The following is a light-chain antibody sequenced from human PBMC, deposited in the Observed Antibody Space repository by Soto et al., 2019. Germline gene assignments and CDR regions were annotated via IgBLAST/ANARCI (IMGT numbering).Light chain of an antibody. J-gene: IGKJ1*01. V-gene: IGKV3-20*01. CDR2: GAS. CDR3: QQYGNSPQT. Sequence: VLTQSPGPVSLSPGERATLSCRASQIVSSNFLAWYQQKPGQAPRLLIYGASDRATGIPDRFTGSGSGTDFTLTISRLEPEDFAVYYCQQYGNSPQTFGQGTKVDIK. CDR1: QIVSSNF.